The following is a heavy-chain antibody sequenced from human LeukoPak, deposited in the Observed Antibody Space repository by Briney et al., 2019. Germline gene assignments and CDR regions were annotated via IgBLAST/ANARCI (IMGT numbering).Heavy chain of an antibody. J-gene: IGHJ4*02. CDR2: IYYSGST. CDR1: GYSISSGYY. Sequence: SETLSLTCAVSGYSISSGYYWGWIRQPPGKGLEWIGSIYYSGSTYYNPSLKSRVTISVDTSKNQFSLKLSSVTAADTAVYYCASSNRPYGSGSYPFDYWGQGTLVTVSS. D-gene: IGHD3-10*01. V-gene: IGHV4-38-2*01. CDR3: ASSNRPYGSGSYPFDY.